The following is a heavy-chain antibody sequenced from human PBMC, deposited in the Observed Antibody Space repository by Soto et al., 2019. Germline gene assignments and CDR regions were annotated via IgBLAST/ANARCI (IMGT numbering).Heavy chain of an antibody. D-gene: IGHD3-22*01. J-gene: IGHJ4*02. CDR3: ARGHDYFDNSLSFDH. Sequence: SLRLSCAASGFSFSSFSMNWVRQAPGKGLEWVSFISSSSRHIYYEDSVKGRFTISRDNAKTSLYLQMNSLRAEDTAVYYCARGHDYFDNSLSFDHWGQGTLVTVSS. V-gene: IGHV3-21*01. CDR1: GFSFSSFS. CDR2: ISSSSRHI.